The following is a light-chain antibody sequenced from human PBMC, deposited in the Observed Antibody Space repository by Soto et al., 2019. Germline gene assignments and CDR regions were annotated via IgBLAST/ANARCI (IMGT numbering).Light chain of an antibody. V-gene: IGKV3-20*01. CDR2: GAS. CDR3: QQYGESPLYT. Sequence: EIVLTQSPGTLSLSPGERATLSCRASQTVNSHYLAWYQQKPGQAPRLLIYGASSRSTGVPDRFSGSGSGTDFTLTITRLEPEDSAVSYCQQYGESPLYTFGPGTKVEIK. CDR1: QTVNSHY. J-gene: IGKJ3*01.